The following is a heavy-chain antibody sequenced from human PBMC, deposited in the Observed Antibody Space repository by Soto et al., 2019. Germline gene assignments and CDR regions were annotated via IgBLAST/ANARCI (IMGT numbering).Heavy chain of an antibody. V-gene: IGHV3-33*01. J-gene: IGHJ4*02. CDR2: IWYDGRNK. CDR1: GFTFSSYG. D-gene: IGHD2-2*01. Sequence: QVQPVESGGGVVQPGRSLRLSCAASGFTFSSYGMHWVRQAPGKGLDWVAVIWYDGRNKYYVDSVKGRFTISRDNSKNPLYLQMNSLRAEDTAVYYCARDHPVVVPAALFDYWGQGTLVTVSS. CDR3: ARDHPVVVPAALFDY.